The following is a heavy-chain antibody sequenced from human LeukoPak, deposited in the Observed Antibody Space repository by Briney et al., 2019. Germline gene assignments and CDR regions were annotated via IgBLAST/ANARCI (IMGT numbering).Heavy chain of an antibody. Sequence: ASVKVSCKASGYTFTGYCMHWVLQAPGQGLEWMGRINPNSGGANYAQKFQGRVTMTRATSISTAYMELSRLRSDDTAVYYCARDFCGGDCYSRSTYMDVWGKGTTVTVSS. CDR3: ARDFCGGDCYSRSTYMDV. D-gene: IGHD2-21*02. J-gene: IGHJ6*04. V-gene: IGHV1-2*06. CDR2: INPNSGGA. CDR1: GYTFTGYC.